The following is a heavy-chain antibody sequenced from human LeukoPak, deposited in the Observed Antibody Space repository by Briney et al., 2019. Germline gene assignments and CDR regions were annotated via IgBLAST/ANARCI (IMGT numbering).Heavy chain of an antibody. CDR3: ARDLEDYGEHGVYFDY. CDR1: GYTFTSYG. J-gene: IGHJ4*02. Sequence: ASVKVSCKASGYTFTSYGISWVRQAPGQGLEWMGWISAYNGNTNYAQKLQGRVTMTTDTSTSTAYMELRSLRSDDTAVYYCARDLEDYGEHGVYFDYWGQGTLVTVSS. D-gene: IGHD4-17*01. CDR2: ISAYNGNT. V-gene: IGHV1-18*01.